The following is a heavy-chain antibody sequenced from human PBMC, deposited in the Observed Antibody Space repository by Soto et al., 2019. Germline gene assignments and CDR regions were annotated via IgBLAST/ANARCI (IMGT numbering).Heavy chain of an antibody. J-gene: IGHJ6*03. V-gene: IGHV4-34*01. CDR2: INHSGST. CDR1: GGSFSGYY. Sequence: PSETLSLTCTVYGGSFSGYYWSWIRQPPGKGLEWIGEINHSGSTNYNPSLKSRVTISVDTSKNQFSLKLSSVTAADTAVYYCASLGHYYMDVWGKGTTVTVSS. CDR3: ASLGHYYMDV.